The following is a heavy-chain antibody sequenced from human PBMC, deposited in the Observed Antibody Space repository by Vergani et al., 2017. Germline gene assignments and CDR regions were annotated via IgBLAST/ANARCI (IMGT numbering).Heavy chain of an antibody. J-gene: IGHJ4*02. CDR3: ARRGYYYDSSGYNDY. CDR1: GYTLTELF. Sequence: QVQLVQSGAEVKKPGASVKVSCKVSGYTLTELFMHWVRQAPGQGLEWMGRIIPILGIANYAQKFQGRVTITADKSTSTAYMELSSLRSEDTAVYYCARRGYYYDSSGYNDYWGQGTLVTVSS. CDR2: IIPILGIA. V-gene: IGHV1-69*04. D-gene: IGHD3-22*01.